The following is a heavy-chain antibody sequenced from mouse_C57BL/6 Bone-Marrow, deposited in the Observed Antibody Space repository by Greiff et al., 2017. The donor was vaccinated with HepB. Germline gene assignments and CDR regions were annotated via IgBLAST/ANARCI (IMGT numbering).Heavy chain of an antibody. J-gene: IGHJ3*01. CDR1: GYAFSSSW. CDR3: ARSPLITTPAWFAY. CDR2: IYPGDGDT. V-gene: IGHV1-82*01. D-gene: IGHD1-1*01. Sequence: QVQLKQSGPELVKPGASVKISCKASGYAFSSSWMNWVKQRPGKGLEWIGRIYPGDGDTNYNGKFKGKATLTADKSSSTAYMQLSSLTSEDSAVYFCARSPLITTPAWFAYWGQGTLVTVSA.